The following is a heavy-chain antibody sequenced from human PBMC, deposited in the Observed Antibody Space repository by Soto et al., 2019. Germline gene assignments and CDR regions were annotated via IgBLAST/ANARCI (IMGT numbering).Heavy chain of an antibody. CDR2: ISGGSETT. CDR3: ARGGGGYSSTLGRKGDVT. D-gene: IGHD2-15*01. V-gene: IGHV3-23*01. Sequence: EVQLLESGGGLVQPGGSLRLSCAASGFTFKNQALSWVRQFPGGGLQWVSAISGGSETTNYADPVKGRFTISRDNSKNTMFLQMNSRRVEDTAVYYCARGGGGYSSTLGRKGDVTWGQGTLVTVSS. CDR1: GFTFKNQA. J-gene: IGHJ5*02.